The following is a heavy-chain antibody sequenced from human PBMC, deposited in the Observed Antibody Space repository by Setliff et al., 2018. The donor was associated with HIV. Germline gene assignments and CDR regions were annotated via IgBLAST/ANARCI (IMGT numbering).Heavy chain of an antibody. J-gene: IGHJ4*02. V-gene: IGHV3-33*01. Sequence: GGSLRLSCAASGFTFSNYGMHWVRQAPGEGLEWVAVIWYDGSNKYYADSVKGRFTISRDNSKKTLYLQMNSLRAEDTAVYYCARDRTYYDILTGYYGLDYWGQGTLVTVSS. CDR3: ARDRTYYDILTGYYGLDY. CDR2: IWYDGSNK. CDR1: GFTFSNYG. D-gene: IGHD3-9*01.